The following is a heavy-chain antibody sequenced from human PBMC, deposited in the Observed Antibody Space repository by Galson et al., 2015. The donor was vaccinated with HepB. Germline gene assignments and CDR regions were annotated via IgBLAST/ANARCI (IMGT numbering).Heavy chain of an antibody. V-gene: IGHV1-2*04. D-gene: IGHD6-13*01. Sequence: SVKVSCKASGYTFTGYYMHWVRQAPGQGLEWMGWINPNSGGTNYAQKFQGWVTMTRDTSISTAYMELSRLRSDDTAVYYCARDLKVYSINSDYYYGMDVWGQGTTVIVS. CDR3: ARDLKVYSINSDYYYGMDV. CDR1: GYTFTGYY. CDR2: INPNSGGT. J-gene: IGHJ6*02.